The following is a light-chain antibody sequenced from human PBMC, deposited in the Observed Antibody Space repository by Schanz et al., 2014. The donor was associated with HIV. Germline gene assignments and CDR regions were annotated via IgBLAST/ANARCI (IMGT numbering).Light chain of an antibody. Sequence: DIQMTQSPSTLSASVGDRVTITCRASQSISSWLAWYQQKPGKAPKLLIYKASSLESGVPLRFSGSGSGTEFTLTISSLQPDDFATYYCQQSSEYPLTFGGGTKVE. CDR1: QSISSW. V-gene: IGKV1-5*03. CDR3: QQSSEYPLT. CDR2: KAS. J-gene: IGKJ4*01.